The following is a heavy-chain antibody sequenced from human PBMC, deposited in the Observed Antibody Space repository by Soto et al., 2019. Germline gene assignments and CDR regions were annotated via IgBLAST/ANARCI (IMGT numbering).Heavy chain of an antibody. D-gene: IGHD2-21*02. CDR3: AKDSLRSLVSAIYGREIY. CDR2: ISGSDGST. J-gene: IGHJ4*02. V-gene: IGHV3-23*01. Sequence: GWSLRLSCAASGFTFSSYAMSWVRQAPGKGLEWVSAISGSDGSTYYADSVKGRFTISRDNSKNTLYLQMNSLRAEDTAVYYCAKDSLRSLVSAIYGREIYWGQLPLLTVS. CDR1: GFTFSSYA.